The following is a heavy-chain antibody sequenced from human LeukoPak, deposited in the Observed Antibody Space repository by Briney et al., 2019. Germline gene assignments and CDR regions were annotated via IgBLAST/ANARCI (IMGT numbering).Heavy chain of an antibody. Sequence: PSQTLSLTCTVSGGSISSGSYYRSWIRQPAGKGLEWIGRIYTSGSTNYNPSLKSRVTISVDTSKNQFSLKLSSVTAADTAVYYCARSSSNDYYMDVWGKGTTVTISS. D-gene: IGHD6-13*01. J-gene: IGHJ6*03. CDR1: GGSISSGSYY. CDR3: ARSSSNDYYMDV. CDR2: IYTSGST. V-gene: IGHV4-61*02.